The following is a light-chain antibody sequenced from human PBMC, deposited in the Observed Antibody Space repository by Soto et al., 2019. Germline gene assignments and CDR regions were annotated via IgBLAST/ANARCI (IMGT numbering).Light chain of an antibody. CDR3: QHYFTTPRT. CDR2: WAS. J-gene: IGKJ2*01. V-gene: IGKV4-1*01. CDR1: QSLFYSSNNKNF. Sequence: DIVMTQSPDSLAVSLGERTTINCKSSQSLFYSSNNKNFLAWYQQKAGQPPKLLIYWASTRESGVPDRFSGSGSGAEFTLTITSLQAEDAGVYYCQHYFTTPRTFGQGTRLEI.